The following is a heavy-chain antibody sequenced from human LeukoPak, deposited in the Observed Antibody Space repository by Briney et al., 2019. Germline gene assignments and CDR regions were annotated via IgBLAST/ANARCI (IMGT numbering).Heavy chain of an antibody. CDR2: IHPGDSDT. D-gene: IGHD5-12*01. CDR1: GYTFTSYW. Sequence: PGESLKISCKGSGYTFTSYWICWVRQMPGKGLEWMGIIHPGDSDTRYSPSFQGQVTISADKSINTAYLQWSSLKASDTAMYYCARHVSGYSYFDYWGQGTLVTVSS. V-gene: IGHV5-51*01. CDR3: ARHVSGYSYFDY. J-gene: IGHJ4*02.